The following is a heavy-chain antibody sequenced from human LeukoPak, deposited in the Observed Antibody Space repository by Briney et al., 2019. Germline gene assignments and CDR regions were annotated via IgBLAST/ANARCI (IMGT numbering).Heavy chain of an antibody. J-gene: IGHJ6*03. CDR2: ISTSGNNI. D-gene: IGHD4/OR15-4a*01. V-gene: IGHV3-48*04. Sequence: GGSLRLSCTASGYTFSSYSMSWVRQAPGKGLEWLSYISTSGNNIYYADSVKGRFTISRDNAKNSLHLQMNSLRAEDTAVYYCARPRQGAYMDVWGKGTTVTVSS. CDR1: GYTFSSYS. CDR3: ARPRQGAYMDV.